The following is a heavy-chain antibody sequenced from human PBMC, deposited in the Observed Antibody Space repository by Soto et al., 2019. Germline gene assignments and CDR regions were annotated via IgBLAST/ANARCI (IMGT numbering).Heavy chain of an antibody. V-gene: IGHV4-34*01. D-gene: IGHD3-10*01. CDR1: GGSFSGYY. Sequence: PSETLSLTCDVYGGSFSGYYWSWIRQSPGKGLEWIGQIKHSGGTNYNPLLKSRVTISVDTPRNQFSLKLSSVTAADTAVYFGVRGVLSWGQGTLVTVSS. J-gene: IGHJ1*01. CDR2: IKHSGGT. CDR3: VRGVLS.